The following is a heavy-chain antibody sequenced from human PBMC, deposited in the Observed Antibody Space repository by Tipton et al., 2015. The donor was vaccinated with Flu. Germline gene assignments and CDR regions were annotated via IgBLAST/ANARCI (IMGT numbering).Heavy chain of an antibody. CDR3: GTAFEY. J-gene: IGHJ4*02. Sequence: SLRLSCAASGFTFTNYWMHWVRQAPGKGLVWVSRVNGDGSSTSYADSVKGRFTISRDNAKNTLYLQMNSLRAEDTAVYYCGTAFEYWGQGTLVTVSS. D-gene: IGHD2-21*02. CDR1: GFTFTNYW. V-gene: IGHV3-74*01. CDR2: VNGDGSST.